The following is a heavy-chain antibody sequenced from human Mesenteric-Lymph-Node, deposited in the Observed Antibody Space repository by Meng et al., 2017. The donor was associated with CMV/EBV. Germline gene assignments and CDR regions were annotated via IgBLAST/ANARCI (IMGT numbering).Heavy chain of an antibody. Sequence: CTLSWFSLSSSEVGVDWFRQPPRKALDWLALIYWDDGKHCNPSLKRRLTITKDTSKNQVVLTMTNMDPVGTATYYCAHRRPGFGFGYWGQGTLVTVSS. J-gene: IGHJ4*02. CDR2: IYWDDGK. D-gene: IGHD3-16*01. V-gene: IGHV2-5*02. CDR1: WFSLSSSEVG. CDR3: AHRRPGFGFGY.